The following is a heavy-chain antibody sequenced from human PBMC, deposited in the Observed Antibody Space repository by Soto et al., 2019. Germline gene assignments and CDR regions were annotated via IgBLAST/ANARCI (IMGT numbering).Heavy chain of an antibody. D-gene: IGHD5-18*01. CDR1: AGTFRSYA. V-gene: IGHV1-69*01. CDR3: ARGAMANFDY. CDR2: IIPMFGTP. J-gene: IGHJ4*02. Sequence: QVQLLQSGAEVKRSGTSVKVSCKAAAGTFRSYAMSWVRQAPGQGLEWMGGIIPMFGTPTYAKKVQGRATITADESLTSSYLELRSLRSEDTAVYFCARGAMANFDYWGQGTVVTVSS.